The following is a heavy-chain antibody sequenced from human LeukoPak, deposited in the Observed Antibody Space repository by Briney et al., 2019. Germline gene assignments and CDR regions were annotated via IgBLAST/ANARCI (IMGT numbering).Heavy chain of an antibody. J-gene: IGHJ4*02. CDR3: ARAMNLWFLLDLDY. V-gene: IGHV1-2*02. Sequence: ASMKVSCKASGYTFTCYYIHWVRQAPGQGLQWMGWIDPNSGDTKYVQKFQGRVTMTRDTSISTAYMDLSSLRSDDTAMYYCARAMNLWFLLDLDYWGQGTLVTVSS. CDR1: GYTFTCYY. D-gene: IGHD3-22*01. CDR2: IDPNSGDT.